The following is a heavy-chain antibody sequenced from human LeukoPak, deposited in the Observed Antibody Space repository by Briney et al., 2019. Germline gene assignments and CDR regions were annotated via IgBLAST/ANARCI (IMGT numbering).Heavy chain of an antibody. CDR1: VFTFRSYS. CDR2: ISSSSSYI. D-gene: IGHD1-1*01. CDR3: ARGHGFRWTVPYY. V-gene: IGHV3-21*01. J-gene: IGHJ4*02. Sequence: PGGSLRLSCAASVFTFRSYSMNWVRQAPGKGLECVSSISSSSSYIYYAASVKGRFTISRDNDKNSLYLQMTSLRAEATAVYYCARGHGFRWTVPYYWGQGTLVTVSS.